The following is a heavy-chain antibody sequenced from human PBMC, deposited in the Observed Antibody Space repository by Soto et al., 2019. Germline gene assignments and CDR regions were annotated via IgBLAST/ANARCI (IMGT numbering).Heavy chain of an antibody. Sequence: QVQLVQSGAEVKKPGASVKVSCKASGYTFTGYYMHWVRQAPGQGLEWMGWINPNSGGTNYAQKFQGWVTMTRDTSISTAYMELRRLRSDDTAVYYCAREHPERAVETFDYWGQGTLVTVSS. CDR2: INPNSGGT. V-gene: IGHV1-2*04. CDR3: AREHPERAVETFDY. CDR1: GYTFTGYY. J-gene: IGHJ4*02.